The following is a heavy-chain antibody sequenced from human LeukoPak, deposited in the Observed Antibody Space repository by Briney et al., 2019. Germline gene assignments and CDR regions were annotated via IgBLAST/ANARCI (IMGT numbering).Heavy chain of an antibody. Sequence: PGVSLRLSCAVAGFSFATYSMTWVRQPPGKGLEWVGNLKPDGSDGYYIGSVRGRFTISKDNAENSLSLQMNSLRGEDTAVYYCARIGSNAFDIWGQGTLVTVSS. CDR3: ARIGSNAFDI. V-gene: IGHV3-7*05. CDR2: LKPDGSDG. J-gene: IGHJ3*02. CDR1: GFSFATYS.